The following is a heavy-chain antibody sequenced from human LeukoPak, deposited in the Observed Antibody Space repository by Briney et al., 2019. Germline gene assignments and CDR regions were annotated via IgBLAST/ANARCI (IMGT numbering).Heavy chain of an antibody. Sequence: ASVKVSCKASGYTFTSYGISWVRQAPGQGLEWMGWISAYNGNTNYAQKLQGRVTMTTDTSTSTAYMELRSLRSDDTAVYYCARVEWFGEFPNWFDPWGQGTLSPSPQ. V-gene: IGHV1-18*01. CDR3: ARVEWFGEFPNWFDP. D-gene: IGHD3-10*01. J-gene: IGHJ5*02. CDR2: ISAYNGNT. CDR1: GYTFTSYG.